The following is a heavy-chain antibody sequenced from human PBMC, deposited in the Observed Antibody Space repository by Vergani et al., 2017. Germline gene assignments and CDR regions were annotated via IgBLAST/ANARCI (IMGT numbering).Heavy chain of an antibody. J-gene: IGHJ6*02. Sequence: QLQLQESGPGLVKPSETLSLTCTVSGGSISSSSYYWGWIRQPPGKGLEYIGTIYYTGSTYYNPSLKSRVTISGDTSKNQFSLKLSSVTAADTAVYYCARVTDATRWGMDVWGQGTTVTVSS. CDR2: IYYTGST. V-gene: IGHV4-39*07. CDR3: ARVTDATRWGMDV. CDR1: GGSISSSSYY. D-gene: IGHD2-15*01.